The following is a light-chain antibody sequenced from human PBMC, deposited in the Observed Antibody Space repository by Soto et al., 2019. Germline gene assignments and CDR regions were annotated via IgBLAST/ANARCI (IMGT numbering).Light chain of an antibody. CDR1: QSVSTY. Sequence: EIVMTQSPATLSVSPGERATLSCWASQSVSTYLAWYQQKPGQAPRLLIYDASNRATGIPARFSGSGSGTDFTLTISSLEPEDFAVYYCQQRITFGQGTRLEIK. CDR3: QQRIT. V-gene: IGKV3-11*01. J-gene: IGKJ5*01. CDR2: DAS.